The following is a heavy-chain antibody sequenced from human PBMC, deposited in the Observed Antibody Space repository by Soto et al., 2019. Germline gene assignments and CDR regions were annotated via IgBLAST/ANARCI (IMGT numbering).Heavy chain of an antibody. CDR3: ARGRVFDY. V-gene: IGHV4-34*02. Sequence: QVQLQQWGAGLLKPSETLSLTCAVSGGSFSGYYWSWIRQPPGKGLEWIGEINHSGSTNYNPSLKSRVTISVDTSKNQFSLKLSSVTAADTAVYYCARGRVFDYWGQGTLVTVSS. J-gene: IGHJ4*02. CDR1: GGSFSGYY. CDR2: INHSGST.